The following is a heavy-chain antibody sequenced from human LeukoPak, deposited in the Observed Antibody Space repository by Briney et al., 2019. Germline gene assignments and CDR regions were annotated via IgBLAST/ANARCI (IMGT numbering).Heavy chain of an antibody. CDR1: GFTFSSYS. CDR3: ARATTPTGALGY. D-gene: IGHD7-27*01. CDR2: ISSSSSYI. V-gene: IGHV3-21*01. J-gene: IGHJ4*02. Sequence: GGSLRLSCAASGFTFSSYSMNWVRQAPGKGLEWVSSISSSSSYIYYADSVKGRFTISRDNAKNSLYLQMNSLRAEDTAVYYCARATTPTGALGYWGQGTLVTVSS.